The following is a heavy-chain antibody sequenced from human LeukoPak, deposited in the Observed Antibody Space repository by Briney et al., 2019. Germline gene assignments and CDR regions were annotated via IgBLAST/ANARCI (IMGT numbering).Heavy chain of an antibody. CDR2: IWYDGSNK. J-gene: IGHJ4*02. CDR3: AKGVSGYAGPPYY. Sequence: GGSLRLSCAASGFTFSDYAMHWVRQAPGKGLEWVTFIWYDGSNKYYADSVKGRFTISRDNSKNTVYLEMDSLRAEDTAVYYCAKGVSGYAGPPYYWGQGALVTVSS. V-gene: IGHV3-30*02. CDR1: GFTFSDYA. D-gene: IGHD5-12*01.